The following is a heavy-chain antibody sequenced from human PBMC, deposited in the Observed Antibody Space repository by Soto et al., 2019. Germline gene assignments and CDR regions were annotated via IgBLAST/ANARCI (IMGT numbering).Heavy chain of an antibody. CDR3: VRVVAIPGSPDN. Sequence: QVQLVQSGAEVRQPASSVKVSCKTSGGTFSSYAISWVRQAPGQGLEWMGGIVPIVDTSTYAQKFPGRVTITADESTSTVYMELSSLRSDDTAVYYCVRVVAIPGSPDNWGQGTLVTVSS. CDR2: IVPIVDTS. J-gene: IGHJ4*02. CDR1: GGTFSSYA. D-gene: IGHD2-15*01. V-gene: IGHV1-69*12.